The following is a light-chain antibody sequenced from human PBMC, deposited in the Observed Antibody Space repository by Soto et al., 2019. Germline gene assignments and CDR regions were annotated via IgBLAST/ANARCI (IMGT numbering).Light chain of an antibody. Sequence: DIPMTQSPSSLSASVRDRVTITCRASQSISNYLNWYQHKPGKAPKLLIYAAYILQSGVPSRFSGSGSGTDFTLTISSLHPEDFAIYYCQQSYNTPPMFGQGTNVEIK. V-gene: IGKV1-39*01. J-gene: IGKJ1*01. CDR1: QSISNY. CDR3: QQSYNTPPM. CDR2: AAY.